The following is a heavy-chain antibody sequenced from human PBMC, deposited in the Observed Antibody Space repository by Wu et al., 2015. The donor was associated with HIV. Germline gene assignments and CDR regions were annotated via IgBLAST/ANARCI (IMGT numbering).Heavy chain of an antibody. CDR1: GYFLSKLS. CDR2: IIPLFGTT. CDR3: ATPRSPGFSSAWPTYFDF. D-gene: IGHD6-19*01. V-gene: IGHV1-69*05. Sequence: QVQLVQSGAEVKKPGASMKVSCKVSGYFLSKLSMHWVRQAPGKGLEWMGGIIPLFGTTEYAHIFQGRVTITTDESTSTAYMRLSSLTSADTAVYYCATPRSPGFSSAWPTYFDFWGQGTLVTVSS. J-gene: IGHJ4*02.